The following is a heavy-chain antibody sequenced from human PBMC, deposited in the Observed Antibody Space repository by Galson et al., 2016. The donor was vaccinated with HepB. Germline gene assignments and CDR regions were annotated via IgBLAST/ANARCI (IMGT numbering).Heavy chain of an antibody. CDR3: VREYRGLRADDPIRDAFDI. CDR1: GYTFTSYG. J-gene: IGHJ3*02. D-gene: IGHD3-10*01. CDR2: ISAYNGNT. V-gene: IGHV1-18*01. Sequence: QSGAEVKKPGASVKVSCKASGYTFTSYGISWVRQAPGQGLEWMGWISAYNGNTNYAQKLQGRVTMTTDTSTSTAYMELRSLRSEDTAVYYCVREYRGLRADDPIRDAFDIWGQGTMVTVSS.